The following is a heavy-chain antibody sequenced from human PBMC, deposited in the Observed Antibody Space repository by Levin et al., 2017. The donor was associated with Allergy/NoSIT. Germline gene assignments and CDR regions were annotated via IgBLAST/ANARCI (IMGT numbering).Heavy chain of an antibody. CDR2: IYHSGST. CDR1: GGSISSGGYS. J-gene: IGHJ3*02. V-gene: IGHV4-30-2*01. D-gene: IGHD5-24*01. Sequence: SQTLSLTCAVSGGSISSGGYSWSWIRQPPGKGLEWIGYIYHSGSTYYNPSLKSRVTISVDRSKNQFSLKLSSVTAADTAVYYCARSRGYKGTDYAFDIWGQGTMVTVSS. CDR3: ARSRGYKGTDYAFDI.